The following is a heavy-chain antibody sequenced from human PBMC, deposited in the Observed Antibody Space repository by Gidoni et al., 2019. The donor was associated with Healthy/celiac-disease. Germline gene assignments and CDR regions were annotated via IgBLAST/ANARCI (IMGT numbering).Heavy chain of an antibody. V-gene: IGHV4-39*07. D-gene: IGHD3-10*02. CDR1: GGSISSSSYY. CDR2: IYYSGST. J-gene: IGHJ6*02. Sequence: QLQLQESGPGLVKPSETLSLTCTVPGGSISSSSYYWGWIRQPPGKGLEWIGSIYYSGSTYYNPSLKSRVTISVDTSKNQFSLKLSSVTAADTAVYYCARMFGEADFYYYGMDVWGQGTTVTVSS. CDR3: ARMFGEADFYYYGMDV.